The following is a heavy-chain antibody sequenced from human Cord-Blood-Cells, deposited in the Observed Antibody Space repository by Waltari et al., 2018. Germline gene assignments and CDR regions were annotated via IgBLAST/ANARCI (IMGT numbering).Heavy chain of an antibody. CDR2: INHSGST. CDR1: GGSFSGYY. Sequence: QVQLQQWGAGLLKPSETLSLTCAVYGGSFSGYYWSWIRQPPGKGLEWIGEINHSGSTNYNPSLKSRVTISVDTSKNQFSLKRSSVTAADTAVYYCARGGGNSADAFDIWGQGTMVTVSS. CDR3: ARGGGNSADAFDI. J-gene: IGHJ3*02. V-gene: IGHV4-34*01. D-gene: IGHD2-21*02.